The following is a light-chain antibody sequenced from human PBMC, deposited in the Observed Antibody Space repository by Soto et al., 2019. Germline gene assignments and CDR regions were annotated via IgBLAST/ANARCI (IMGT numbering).Light chain of an antibody. V-gene: IGKV3-15*01. CDR1: QSVSSN. CDR2: GAS. CDR3: QQYNNRPPWT. J-gene: IGKJ2*02. Sequence: EIVMTQSPATLSVSPGERATLSCRASQSVSSNLAWYQQKPGQAPRLLIYGASTRATGIPARFSGSGSGTESTLTISSLQSEDFAFYYCQQYNNRPPWTFGQGTKLQI.